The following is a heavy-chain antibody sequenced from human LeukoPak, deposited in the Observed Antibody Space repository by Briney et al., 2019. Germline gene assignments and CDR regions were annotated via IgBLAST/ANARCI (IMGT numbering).Heavy chain of an antibody. V-gene: IGHV1-69*13. CDR3: ARVVSPENWFDP. J-gene: IGHJ5*02. CDR1: GGTFISYA. Sequence: SVKVSGKASGGTFISYAISWVRQAPGQGLEWMGGIIPIFGTANYAQKFQGRVTITADESTSTAYMELSSLRSEDTAVYYCARVVSPENWFDPWGQGTLVTVSS. CDR2: IIPIFGTA. D-gene: IGHD5/OR15-5a*01.